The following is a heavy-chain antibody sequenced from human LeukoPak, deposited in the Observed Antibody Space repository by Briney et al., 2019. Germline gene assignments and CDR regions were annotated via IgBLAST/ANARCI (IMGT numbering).Heavy chain of an antibody. J-gene: IGHJ5*02. V-gene: IGHV3-30*04. CDR2: ISYDGRNK. D-gene: IGHD4-17*01. CDR3: ARDFFTTVTSSWFDP. CDR1: GFTFSSYA. Sequence: PGGSLRLSCAASGFTFSSYAMHWVRQAPGKELEWVAVISYDGRNKYYADSVKGRFTISRDNSKNTLYLQMNSLRAEDTAVYYCARDFFTTVTSSWFDPWGQGTLVTVSS.